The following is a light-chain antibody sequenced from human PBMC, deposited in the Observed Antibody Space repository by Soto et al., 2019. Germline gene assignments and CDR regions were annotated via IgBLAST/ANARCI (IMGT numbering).Light chain of an antibody. J-gene: IGKJ1*01. CDR2: KAS. Sequence: DIQMTQSPSTLSASVGDRVTITCRASQSISSWLAWYQQKPGRAPKLLIYKASSLESGVPSRFSGSGSGTEFTLTINSLQPDDFATYYCQQYNSQWTFGQGTKVDIK. V-gene: IGKV1-5*03. CDR1: QSISSW. CDR3: QQYNSQWT.